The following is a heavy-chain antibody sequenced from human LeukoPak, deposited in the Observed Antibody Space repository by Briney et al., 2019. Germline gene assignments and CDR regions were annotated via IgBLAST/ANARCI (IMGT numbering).Heavy chain of an antibody. CDR1: KFTFSKYW. J-gene: IGHJ4*02. D-gene: IGHD4-23*01. Sequence: GGSLRLSCAVSKFTFSKYWMSWVRQAPGKGLEWVANIKQDGSEKSYADSVRGRFTISRDNAKNSLYLQMNGLRAEDTAVYYCAKDFNGGNFDYWGQGTLVTVSS. CDR2: IKQDGSEK. CDR3: AKDFNGGNFDY. V-gene: IGHV3-7*01.